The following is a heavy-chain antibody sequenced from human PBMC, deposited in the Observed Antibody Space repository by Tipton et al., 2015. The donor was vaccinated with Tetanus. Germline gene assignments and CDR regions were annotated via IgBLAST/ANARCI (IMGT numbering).Heavy chain of an antibody. D-gene: IGHD1-7*01. J-gene: IGHJ4*02. Sequence: TLSLTCTVSGVSIGSYYWSWIRKPPGKGLEWIGYLSYIGTTNYNPSLESRVTISSDTSRNQFSLRLSSITAADTAIYYCARGGGDNWNFWPDWGQGTLVTVFS. V-gene: IGHV4-59*01. CDR2: LSYIGTT. CDR3: ARGGGDNWNFWPD. CDR1: GVSIGSYY.